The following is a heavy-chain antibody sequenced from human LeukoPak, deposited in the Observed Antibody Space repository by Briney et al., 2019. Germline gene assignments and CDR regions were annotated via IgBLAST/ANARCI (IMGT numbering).Heavy chain of an antibody. CDR3: AREGYYDSSGYYGRGYNWFDP. D-gene: IGHD3-22*01. Sequence: ASVKVSCKASGYTFTGYYMHWVRQAPGQGLEWMGWINLNSGGTNYAQKFQGRVTMTRDTSISTAYMELSRLRSDDTAVYYCAREGYYDSSGYYGRGYNWFDPWGQGTLVTVSS. J-gene: IGHJ5*02. V-gene: IGHV1-2*02. CDR2: INLNSGGT. CDR1: GYTFTGYY.